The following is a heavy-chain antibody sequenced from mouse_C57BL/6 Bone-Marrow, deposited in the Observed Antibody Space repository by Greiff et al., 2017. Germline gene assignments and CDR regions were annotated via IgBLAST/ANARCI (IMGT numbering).Heavy chain of an antibody. Sequence: EVQVVESGGGLVQPKGSLKLSCAASGFTFNTYAMHWVRQAPGKGLEWVARIRSKSSNYATYYADSVKDRFTISRDDSQSMLYLQMNNLKTEDTAMYYCVRDGVSYYGSSVFAYWGQGTLVTVSA. J-gene: IGHJ3*01. V-gene: IGHV10-3*01. CDR2: IRSKSSNYAT. CDR1: GFTFNTYA. D-gene: IGHD1-1*01. CDR3: VRDGVSYYGSSVFAY.